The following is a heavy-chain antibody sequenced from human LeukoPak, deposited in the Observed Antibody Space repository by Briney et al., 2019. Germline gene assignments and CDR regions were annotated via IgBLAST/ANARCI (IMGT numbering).Heavy chain of an antibody. CDR1: GFTFSSYE. V-gene: IGHV3-21*01. CDR2: ISSSSSYI. J-gene: IGHJ4*02. CDR3: ARDGQQLVPNY. Sequence: GGSLRLSCAASGFTFSSYEMNWVRQAPGKGLEWVSSISSSSSYIYYADSVKGRFTISRDNAKNSLYLQMNSLRAEDTAVYYCARDGQQLVPNYWGQGTLVTVSS. D-gene: IGHD6-13*01.